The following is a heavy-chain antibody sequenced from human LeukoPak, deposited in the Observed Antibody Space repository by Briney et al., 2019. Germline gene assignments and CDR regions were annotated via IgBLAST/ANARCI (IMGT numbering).Heavy chain of an antibody. J-gene: IGHJ4*02. CDR1: GFTFSSYA. CDR2: ISGSGGST. CDR3: AKKRGSGWGYYFDY. V-gene: IGHV3-23*01. D-gene: IGHD6-19*01. Sequence: GGSLRLCCAASGFTFSSYAMSWVRQAPGKGLEWVSAISGSGGSTYYADSVKGRFTISRDNYKITLYLQMNSLRAEDTAVYYCAKKRGSGWGYYFDYWGQGTLVTVSS.